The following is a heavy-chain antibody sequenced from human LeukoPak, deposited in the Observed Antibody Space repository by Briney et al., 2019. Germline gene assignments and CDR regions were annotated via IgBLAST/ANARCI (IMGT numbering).Heavy chain of an antibody. CDR1: GYTFTTCG. J-gene: IGHJ6*04. V-gene: IGHV1-18*04. Sequence: ASVKVSCKASGYTFTTCGISWVRQAPGQGLEWMGWISAYNGNTNYAQKFHGRVTMTTDTSTSTAYMELRSLRSDDTAVYYCARDVDDILTGYFNGFDSYYGMDVWGKGTTVTVSS. D-gene: IGHD3-9*01. CDR2: ISAYNGNT. CDR3: ARDVDDILTGYFNGFDSYYGMDV.